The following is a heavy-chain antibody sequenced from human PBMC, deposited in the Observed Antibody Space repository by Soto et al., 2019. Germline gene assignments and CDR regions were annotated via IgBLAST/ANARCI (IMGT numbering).Heavy chain of an antibody. V-gene: IGHV1-8*01. J-gene: IGHJ5*02. CDR3: AIYDYIPSRARQNWFDP. D-gene: IGHD3-16*01. Sequence: GASVKVSCKASGYTFTSYDINWVRQATGQGLEWMGWMNPNSGNTGYAQKFQGRVTMTRNTSISTAYMELSSLRSEDTAVYYCAIYDYIPSRARQNWFDPWGQGTLVTVSS. CDR2: MNPNSGNT. CDR1: GYTFTSYD.